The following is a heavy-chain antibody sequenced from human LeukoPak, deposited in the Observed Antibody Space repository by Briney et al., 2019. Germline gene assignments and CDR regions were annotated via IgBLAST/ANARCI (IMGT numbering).Heavy chain of an antibody. J-gene: IGHJ4*02. CDR2: INPNSGGT. CDR3: ARGKTMVYCGGDCYRFDN. D-gene: IGHD2-21*02. Sequence: ASVKVSCKASGYTFSGYYMHWVRQAPGQGLEWVGWINPNSGGTNYAQKFQGRVTLTRDTSISTAYMELSRLLSGDTAVYYCARGKTMVYCGGDCYRFDNWGQGTLVTVSS. CDR1: GYTFSGYY. V-gene: IGHV1-2*02.